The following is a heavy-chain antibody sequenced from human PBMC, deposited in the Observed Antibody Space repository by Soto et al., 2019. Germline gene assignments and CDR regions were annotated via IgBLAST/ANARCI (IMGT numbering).Heavy chain of an antibody. CDR2: ITSKSDGGTT. Sequence: ELQLVESGGGLVKPGGSLTLSCVGSGFTFTRAWMSWVRQAPGKGLEWVGHITSKSDGGTTDYAAPVKGRFTISRDDSQHTLYLQMNSLQTEDTAVYYCTTDEWAWGQGTLVTVSS. V-gene: IGHV3-15*01. D-gene: IGHD1-26*01. CDR1: GFTFTRAW. J-gene: IGHJ5*02. CDR3: TTDEWA.